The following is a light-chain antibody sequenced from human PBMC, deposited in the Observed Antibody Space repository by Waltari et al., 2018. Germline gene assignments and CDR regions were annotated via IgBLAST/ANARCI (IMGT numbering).Light chain of an antibody. CDR2: DVS. CDR3: ASYIGRNIRV. J-gene: IGLJ1*01. CDR1: SSDIGAYDL. Sequence: QSALTQPASVFGSPGQSITITCSGSSSDIGAYDLVSWYQQHPGKAPKLMTYDVSKRPSGVSDRVSGSKSGNTASLTISGLQAEDEADYYCASYIGRNIRVFGTGTMVTVL. V-gene: IGLV2-14*01.